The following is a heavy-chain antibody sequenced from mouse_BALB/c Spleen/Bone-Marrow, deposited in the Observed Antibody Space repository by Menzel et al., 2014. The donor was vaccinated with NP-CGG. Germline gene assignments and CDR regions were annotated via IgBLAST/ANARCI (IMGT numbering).Heavy chain of an antibody. CDR3: AREGMSTGDY. J-gene: IGHJ2*01. Sequence: VQLQQSGPELVKPGASVKMSCKASGYTFTSYVLHWVKQTPGQGLEWIGYIYPYNGVTKYNEKFKAKATLTSDKSSSTAYMELSSLTSEDSAVYYCAREGMSTGDYWGQGTTLTVSS. D-gene: IGHD2-4*01. CDR2: IYPYNGVT. CDR1: GYTFTSYV. V-gene: IGHV1-14*01.